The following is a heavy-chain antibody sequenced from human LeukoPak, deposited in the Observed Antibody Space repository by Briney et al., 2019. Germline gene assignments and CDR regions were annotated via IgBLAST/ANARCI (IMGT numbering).Heavy chain of an antibody. V-gene: IGHV3-30*02. J-gene: IGHJ4*02. CDR3: AKGFGARGEYYFDY. D-gene: IGHD3-16*01. CDR1: GLTFSSHG. CDR2: IRYDESNK. Sequence: GGSLRLSCAASGLTFSSHGMHWVRRAPGKGLEWVTFIRYDESNKYYADSVKGRFTISRDNSKSTLYLQMNSLRVEDTAVYYCAKGFGARGEYYFDYWGQGTLVTVSS.